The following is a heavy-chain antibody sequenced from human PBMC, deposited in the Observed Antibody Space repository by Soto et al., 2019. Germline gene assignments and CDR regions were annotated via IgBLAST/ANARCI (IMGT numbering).Heavy chain of an antibody. CDR3: AKHHGGDYGLFDY. D-gene: IGHD3-16*01. CDR1: GFTFSTYP. CDR2: ISDSGDTT. J-gene: IGHJ4*02. Sequence: EVQLLESGGGLLQPGGSLRLSCAASGFTFSTYPMSWVRQAPGKGLEWVAAISDSGDTTYYADSVKGRFTISRDNSKNKLYMQMNSLRADETAVYYCAKHHGGDYGLFDYWGQGTLVTVS. V-gene: IGHV3-23*01.